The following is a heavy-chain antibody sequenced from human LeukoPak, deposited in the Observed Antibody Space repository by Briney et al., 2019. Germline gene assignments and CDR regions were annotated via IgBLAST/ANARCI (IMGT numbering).Heavy chain of an antibody. D-gene: IGHD2-2*01. CDR2: ISAYNGNT. V-gene: IGHV1-18*01. J-gene: IGHJ6*02. Sequence: ASVKVSCKASGYTFTSYGISWVRQAPGQGLEWMGWISAYNGNTNYAQKLQGRVTMTTDTSTSTAYMELRSLRSDDTAVYYCARESTSDIVVVPAANYYYYCGMDVWGQGTTVTVSS. CDR1: GYTFTSYG. CDR3: ARESTSDIVVVPAANYYYYCGMDV.